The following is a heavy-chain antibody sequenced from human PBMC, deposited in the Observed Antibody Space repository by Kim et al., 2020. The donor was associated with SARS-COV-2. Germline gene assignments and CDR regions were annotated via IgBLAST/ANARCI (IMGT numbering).Heavy chain of an antibody. D-gene: IGHD4-17*01. CDR3: ARETWGYGDYPYFDY. V-gene: IGHV3-11*01. CDR1: GFTFSDYY. Sequence: GALRLSCAASGFTFSDYYMSWIRQAPGKGLEWVSYISSSGSTIYYADSVKGRFTISRDNAKNSLYLQMNSLRAEDTAVYYCARETWGYGDYPYFDYWGQGTLVTVSS. J-gene: IGHJ4*02. CDR2: ISSSGSTI.